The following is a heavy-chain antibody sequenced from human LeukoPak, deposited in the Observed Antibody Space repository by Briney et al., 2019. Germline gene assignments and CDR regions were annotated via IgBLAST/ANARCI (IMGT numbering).Heavy chain of an antibody. Sequence: PSETLSLTCAVYGGSFSGYYWSWIRQPPGKGLEWIGEINHSGSTNYNPSLKSRVTISVDTSKNQFSLKLSSVTAADTAVYYCASREPGIAAAGLGNNFDYWGQGTLVTVSS. CDR2: INHSGST. J-gene: IGHJ4*02. V-gene: IGHV4-34*01. CDR1: GGSFSGYY. CDR3: ASREPGIAAAGLGNNFDY. D-gene: IGHD6-13*01.